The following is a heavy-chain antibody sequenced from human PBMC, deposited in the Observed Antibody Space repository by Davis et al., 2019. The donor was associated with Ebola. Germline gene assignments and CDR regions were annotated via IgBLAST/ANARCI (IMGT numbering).Heavy chain of an antibody. D-gene: IGHD2-2*01. V-gene: IGHV1-18*01. CDR1: GYTFTSYG. CDR2: ISAYNGNT. Sequence: AASVKVSCKASGYTFTSYGISWVRQAPGQGLEWMGWISAYNGNTNYAQKLQGRVTMTTDTSTSTAYMELRSLRSDDTAVYYCAREDDVVVPAAILLDYWGQGTLVTVSS. CDR3: AREDDVVVPAAILLDY. J-gene: IGHJ4*02.